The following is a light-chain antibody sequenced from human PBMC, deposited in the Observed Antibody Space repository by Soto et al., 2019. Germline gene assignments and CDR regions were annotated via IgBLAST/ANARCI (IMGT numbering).Light chain of an antibody. CDR1: SSDVGGYNY. CDR3: SSYTSSSTLYV. CDR2: DVS. Sequence: QSALTQPASVSGSPGQSITISCTGTSSDVGGYNYVSWYQQHPGKAPKFMIYDVSNRPSGVSNRFSGSKSGNTASLTISGLQAEDEADYYCSSYTSSSTLYVFGTGPKVTVL. V-gene: IGLV2-14*01. J-gene: IGLJ1*01.